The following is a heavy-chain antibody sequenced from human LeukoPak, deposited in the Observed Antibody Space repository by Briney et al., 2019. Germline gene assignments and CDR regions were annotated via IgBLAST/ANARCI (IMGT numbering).Heavy chain of an antibody. J-gene: IGHJ4*02. CDR2: ISGSGGST. CDR1: GFTFSSYA. V-gene: IGHV3-23*01. Sequence: GSLRLSFVASGFTFSSYAMSWVRQAPGKGLGWVSAISGSGGSTYYADSVKGRFTISRDNSKNTLYLQMNSLRAEDTAVYYCAKVRGSGSYYPYFGYWGQGTLVTVSS. D-gene: IGHD3-10*01. CDR3: AKVRGSGSYYPYFGY.